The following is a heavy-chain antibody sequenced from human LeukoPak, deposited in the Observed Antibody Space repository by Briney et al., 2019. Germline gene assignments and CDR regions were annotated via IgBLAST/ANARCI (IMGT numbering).Heavy chain of an antibody. Sequence: ASVKVSCKASGYTFTSYGISWVRQAPGQGLEWMGRIIPIFGTANYAQKFQGRVTITTDESTSTAYMELSSLRSEDTAVYYCAKITLNCSSTSCFLGADGFDPWGQGTLVTVSS. CDR3: AKITLNCSSTSCFLGADGFDP. CDR1: GYTFTSYG. CDR2: IIPIFGTA. V-gene: IGHV1-69*05. D-gene: IGHD2-2*01. J-gene: IGHJ5*02.